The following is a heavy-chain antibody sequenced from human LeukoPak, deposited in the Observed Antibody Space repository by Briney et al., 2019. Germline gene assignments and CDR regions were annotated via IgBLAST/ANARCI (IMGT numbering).Heavy chain of an antibody. CDR1: GFTFISYA. J-gene: IGHJ3*02. Sequence: PGGSLRLSCAASGFTFISYAIHWVRQAPGKGLEWVAVISYDGGNKYYADSVKGRFTISRDNSKNTLYLQMNSLRAEDTAVYYCAKSGSWELLQNAFDIWGQGTMVTVSS. D-gene: IGHD1-26*01. V-gene: IGHV3-30*04. CDR3: AKSGSWELLQNAFDI. CDR2: ISYDGGNK.